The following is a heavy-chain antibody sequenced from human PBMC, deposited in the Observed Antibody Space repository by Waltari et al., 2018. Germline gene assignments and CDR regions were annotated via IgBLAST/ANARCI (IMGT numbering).Heavy chain of an antibody. Sequence: EVQLVESGGGLVQPGGSMRLSCAASGFTFSSFAMSWAPPDPGKGLEWVSAISGSGGSTYYADSVKGRFTISRDNSKNTLYLQMNSLRAEDTAVYYCALPYYDILTGYWAGFDYWGQGTLVTVSS. CDR2: ISGSGGST. CDR3: ALPYYDILTGYWAGFDY. V-gene: IGHV3-23*04. J-gene: IGHJ4*02. D-gene: IGHD3-9*01. CDR1: GFTFSSFA.